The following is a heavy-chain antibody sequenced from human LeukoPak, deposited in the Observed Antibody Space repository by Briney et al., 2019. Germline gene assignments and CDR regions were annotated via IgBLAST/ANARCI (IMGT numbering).Heavy chain of an antibody. CDR1: GFTFSSYL. CDR2: ISLTGLT. J-gene: IGHJ4*02. Sequence: GSLRLSCAASGFTFSSYLMSWVRQPPGQGLEWIGEISLTGLTHYNPSLESRVTVSLDKSKNQLSLNLTSVTAADTAVYYCSRENGAFSPFGYWGQGTLVTVLS. V-gene: IGHV4-4*02. CDR3: SRENGAFSPFGY. D-gene: IGHD2-8*01.